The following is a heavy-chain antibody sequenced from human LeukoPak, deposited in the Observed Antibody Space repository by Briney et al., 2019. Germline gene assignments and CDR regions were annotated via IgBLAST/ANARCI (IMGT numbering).Heavy chain of an antibody. CDR3: ATMTAARSFPFDP. CDR2: IYPGDSDT. J-gene: IGHJ5*02. D-gene: IGHD6-13*01. Sequence: GESLKISRKGSGYSFTSYWISWVRQMPGKGLEWMGIIYPGDSDTRYSPSFQGQVTISADKSISTACLQWSSLKASDTAMYYCATMTAARSFPFDPWGQGTLVTVSS. V-gene: IGHV5-51*01. CDR1: GYSFTSYW.